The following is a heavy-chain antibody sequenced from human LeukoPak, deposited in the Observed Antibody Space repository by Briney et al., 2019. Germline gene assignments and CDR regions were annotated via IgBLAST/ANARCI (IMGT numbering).Heavy chain of an antibody. Sequence: PGGSLRLSCAASGFTFSSYAMHWVRQAPGKGLEWVAVISYDGSNKYYADSVKGRFTISRDNSKNTLYLQMNSLRAEDTAVYYCARGMVRGVGAFDIWGQGTMVTVSS. J-gene: IGHJ3*02. CDR1: GFTFSSYA. CDR2: ISYDGSNK. CDR3: ARGMVRGVGAFDI. D-gene: IGHD3-10*01. V-gene: IGHV3-30-3*01.